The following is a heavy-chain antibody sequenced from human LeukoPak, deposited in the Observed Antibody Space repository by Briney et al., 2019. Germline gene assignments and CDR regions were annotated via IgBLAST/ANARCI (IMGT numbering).Heavy chain of an antibody. CDR3: ARAPCGGDCYFRVAAFDI. CDR2: IYYSGST. D-gene: IGHD2-21*02. V-gene: IGHV4-59*01. CDR1: GDSISSYY. J-gene: IGHJ3*02. Sequence: SETLSLTCTVSGDSISSYYWSWIRQPPGKGLEWIGYIYYSGSTNYNPSLKSRVTISVDTSKNQFSLKLSSVTAADTAVYYCARAPCGGDCYFRVAAFDIWGQGTMVTVSS.